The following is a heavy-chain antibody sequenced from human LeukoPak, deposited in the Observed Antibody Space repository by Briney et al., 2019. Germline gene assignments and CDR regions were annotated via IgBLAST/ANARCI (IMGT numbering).Heavy chain of an antibody. V-gene: IGHV3-7*01. Sequence: PGGSLRLSCAASGFTFGSYWMSWVRQAPGKGPEWVASINKDGTERYYMDSVKGRFTISRENANNSLYLQMNSLRAEDTAMYYCARGYNWAQGTLVTVSS. J-gene: IGHJ4*02. CDR3: ARGYN. CDR1: GFTFGSYW. D-gene: IGHD3-16*02. CDR2: INKDGTER.